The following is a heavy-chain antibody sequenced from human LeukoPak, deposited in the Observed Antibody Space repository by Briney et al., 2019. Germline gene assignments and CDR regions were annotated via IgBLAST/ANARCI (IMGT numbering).Heavy chain of an antibody. J-gene: IGHJ4*02. CDR2: ISFDGTNK. D-gene: IGHD3-10*01. CDR3: ARGTMVRGVIKSFDY. Sequence: GRSLRLSCAASGFTFSHYAMHWVRQAPGKGLEWVAVISFDGTNKFYADSVKGRFTISRDNSKNALYLQMNSLRAEDTAVYYCARGTMVRGVIKSFDYWGQGTLVTVSS. V-gene: IGHV3-30*03. CDR1: GFTFSHYA.